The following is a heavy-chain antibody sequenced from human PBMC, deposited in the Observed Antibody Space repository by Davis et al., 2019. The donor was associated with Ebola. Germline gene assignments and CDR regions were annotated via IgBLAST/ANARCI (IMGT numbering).Heavy chain of an antibody. J-gene: IGHJ6*02. D-gene: IGHD3-10*01. CDR2: INGDGSEK. V-gene: IGHV3-7*03. CDR1: GFTFRNYW. CDR3: ARYITNKGGMDV. Sequence: GESLKISCEASGFTFRNYWMSWVRQAPGKGLEWVANINGDGSEKYYVESVRGRLTISRDTAKNSLYLQMNSLRAEDTAVYYCARYITNKGGMDVWGQGTTVTVSS.